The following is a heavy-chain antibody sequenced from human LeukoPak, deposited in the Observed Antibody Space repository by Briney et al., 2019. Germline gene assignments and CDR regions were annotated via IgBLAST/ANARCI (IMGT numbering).Heavy chain of an antibody. J-gene: IGHJ3*02. CDR3: ARVGGWYQGDAFDI. D-gene: IGHD6-19*01. CDR1: GYTFTSYY. V-gene: IGHV1-2*02. Sequence: ASVKVSCKASGYTFTSYYMHWVRQAPGQGLEWMGWINPNSGGTNYAQKFQGRVTMTRDTSISTAYMELSRLRSDDTAVYYCARVGGWYQGDAFDIWGQGTMVTVSS. CDR2: INPNSGGT.